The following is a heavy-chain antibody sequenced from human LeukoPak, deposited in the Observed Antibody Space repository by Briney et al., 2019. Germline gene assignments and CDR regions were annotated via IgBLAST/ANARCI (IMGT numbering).Heavy chain of an antibody. CDR3: AKVHRTYYYYMDV. J-gene: IGHJ6*03. CDR1: GFTFSSYG. V-gene: IGHV3-33*06. Sequence: GGSLRLSCAASGFTFSSYGMHWVRQAPGKGLEWVAVIWYDGSNKYYADSVKGRFTISRDNSKNTLYLQMNSLRAEDTAVYYCAKVHRTYYYYMDVWGKGTTVTVSS. CDR2: IWYDGSNK.